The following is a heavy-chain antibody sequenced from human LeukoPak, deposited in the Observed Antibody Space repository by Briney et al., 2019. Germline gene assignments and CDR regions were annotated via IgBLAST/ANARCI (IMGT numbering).Heavy chain of an antibody. CDR3: ARGLASSCHHFDY. Sequence: PSETLSLTCAVSGGSISSGGYYWSWIRQPPGKGLEWIGEINHSGSTNYNPSLKSRVTISVDTSKNQFSLKLSSVTAADTAVYYCARGLASSCHHFDYWGQGTLVTVSS. D-gene: IGHD6-13*01. CDR2: INHSGST. V-gene: IGHV4-34*01. CDR1: GGSISSGGYY. J-gene: IGHJ4*02.